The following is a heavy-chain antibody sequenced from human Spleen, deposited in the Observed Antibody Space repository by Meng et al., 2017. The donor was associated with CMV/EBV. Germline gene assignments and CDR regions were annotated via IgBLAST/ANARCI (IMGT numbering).Heavy chain of an antibody. Sequence: CPVSGASIDHDDYYWNWIRQPPGKGLEWIGYIYYSGAANYNPSLRSRLSMSIDTSKNQFSLNLTSVTAADTAVYYCARGFRLNWFDPWGQGTLVTVSS. V-gene: IGHV4-30-4*08. CDR2: IYYSGAA. J-gene: IGHJ5*02. D-gene: IGHD3-10*01. CDR1: GASIDHDDYY. CDR3: ARGFRLNWFDP.